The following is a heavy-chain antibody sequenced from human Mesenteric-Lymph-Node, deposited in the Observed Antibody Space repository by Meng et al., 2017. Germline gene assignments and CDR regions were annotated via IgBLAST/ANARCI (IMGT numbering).Heavy chain of an antibody. CDR2: TFYRSKWSN. D-gene: IGHD6-19*01. CDR1: GDRVSSNSAA. CDR3: AREAYSSGWYGGNDY. J-gene: IGHJ4*02. V-gene: IGHV6-1*01. Sequence: QVQLQQAGPGLVKPSQTLSLTCAISGDRVSSNSAAWNWIRQSPSRGLEWLGRTFYRSKWSNEYAVSVKSRITINPDTSKNQFFLQLNSVTPEDTAVYYCAREAYSSGWYGGNDYWGQGTLVTVSS.